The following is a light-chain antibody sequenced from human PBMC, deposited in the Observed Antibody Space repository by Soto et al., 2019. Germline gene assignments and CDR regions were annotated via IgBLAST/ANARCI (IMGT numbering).Light chain of an antibody. J-gene: IGKJ1*01. Sequence: DIQMTQFPSTLSASVGDRVTITCRASQDIDVSLAWFQQRPGEAPKLLIFAASGLESGVPSTFSGSGSGTEFTLTISSLQPDDFATYCCQHYNSYSEAFGQGTKVDIK. CDR1: QDIDVS. CDR2: AAS. CDR3: QHYNSYSEA. V-gene: IGKV1-5*01.